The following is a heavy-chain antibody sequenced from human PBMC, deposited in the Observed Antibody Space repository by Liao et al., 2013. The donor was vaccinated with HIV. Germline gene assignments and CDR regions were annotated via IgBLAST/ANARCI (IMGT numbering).Heavy chain of an antibody. J-gene: IGHJ5*01. CDR3: ASSDGYNINWFES. CDR2: IYISGST. CDR1: GGSISSGSYY. V-gene: IGHV4-61*02. Sequence: QVQLQESGPGLVKPSQTLSLTCTVSGGSISSGSYYWSWIRQPAGKGLEWIGRIYISGSTNYNTSLKSRVTISVDTSKNQFSLKMSSVTAADTAVYYCASSDGYNINWFESWGQEPWSPSPQ. D-gene: IGHD5-24*01.